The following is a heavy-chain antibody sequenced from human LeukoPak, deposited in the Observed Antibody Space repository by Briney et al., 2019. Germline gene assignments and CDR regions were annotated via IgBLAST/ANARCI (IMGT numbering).Heavy chain of an antibody. CDR3: ARSLQYGNNNYYYYGMDV. D-gene: IGHD2/OR15-2a*01. CDR1: GGSISSYY. J-gene: IGHJ6*02. V-gene: IGHV4-59*01. CDR2: IYYSGST. Sequence: SETLSLTCTVSGGSISSYYWSWIRQPPGKGLEWIGYIYYSGSTDYNPSLKGRVTISEDTSKNQFSLKLYSVTAADTAVYYCARSLQYGNNNYYYYGMDVWGQGTTVTVSS.